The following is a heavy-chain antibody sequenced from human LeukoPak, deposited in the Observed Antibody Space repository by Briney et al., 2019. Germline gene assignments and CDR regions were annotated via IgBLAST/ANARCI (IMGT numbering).Heavy chain of an antibody. J-gene: IGHJ4*02. V-gene: IGHV3-21*01. D-gene: IGHD1-26*01. CDR2: ISSSSSYI. CDR3: ARDSIVGATTDFDY. Sequence: GGSLRLSCAASGFTFSSYSMNWDRQAPGKGLEWVSSISSSSSYIYYADSVKGRFTISRDNAKNSLYLQMNSLRAEDTAVYYCARDSIVGATTDFDYWGQGTLVTVSS. CDR1: GFTFSSYS.